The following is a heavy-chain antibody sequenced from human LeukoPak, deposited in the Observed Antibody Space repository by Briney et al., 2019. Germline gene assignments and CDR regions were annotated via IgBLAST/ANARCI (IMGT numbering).Heavy chain of an antibody. D-gene: IGHD3-22*01. Sequence: SETLSLTCTVSGGSISSYYWSWIRQPPGKGLEWIGYIYYSGSTNYNPSLKSRVTISVDTSKNQFSLKLSSVTAADTAVYYCARHSHYYDSTTRRDAFDIWGQGTMVTVSS. J-gene: IGHJ3*02. V-gene: IGHV4-59*08. CDR2: IYYSGST. CDR3: ARHSHYYDSTTRRDAFDI. CDR1: GGSISSYY.